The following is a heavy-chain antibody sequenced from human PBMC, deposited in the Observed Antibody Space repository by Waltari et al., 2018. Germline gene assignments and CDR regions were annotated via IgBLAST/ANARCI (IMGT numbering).Heavy chain of an antibody. CDR2: INHSGST. Sequence: VQLVESGGGLVQPGWSLRLSCAASGFTLSSYSMNWVRQAPGKGQEGIGEINHSGSTNYTPPLKSRVTISVDTSRNQFSLKLSSVTAADTAVYDCARGHDFWSGNWFDPWGQGTLVTVSS. D-gene: IGHD3-3*01. CDR1: GFTLSSYS. J-gene: IGHJ5*02. V-gene: IGHV4-34*01. CDR3: ARGHDFWSGNWFDP.